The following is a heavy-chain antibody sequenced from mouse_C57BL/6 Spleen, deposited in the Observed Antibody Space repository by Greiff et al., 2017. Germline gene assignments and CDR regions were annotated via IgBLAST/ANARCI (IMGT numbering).Heavy chain of an antibody. CDR3: ARDYYGSYFDY. D-gene: IGHD1-1*01. Sequence: EVTLVESGGGLVKPGGSLKLSCAASGFTFSSYAMSWVRQTPEKRLEWVATISDGGSYTYYPDNVKGRFTISRDNAKNNLYLQMSHLKSEDTAMYYCARDYYGSYFDYWGQGTTLTVSS. J-gene: IGHJ2*01. CDR1: GFTFSSYA. CDR2: ISDGGSYT. V-gene: IGHV5-4*03.